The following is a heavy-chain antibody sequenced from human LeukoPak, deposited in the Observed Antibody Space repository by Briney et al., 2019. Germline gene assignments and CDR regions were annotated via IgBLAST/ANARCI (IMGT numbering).Heavy chain of an antibody. CDR1: GFTFSSYG. CDR2: IRYDGSNK. J-gene: IGHJ3*02. CDR3: AKVSDCSSTSCYLYAFDI. D-gene: IGHD2-2*01. Sequence: PGGSLRLSCAASGFTFSSYGMHWVRQAPGKGLEWVAFIRYDGSNKYYADSVKGRFTISRDNSKNTLYLQMNSLRAEDTAVYYCAKVSDCSSTSCYLYAFDIWGQGTMVTVSS. V-gene: IGHV3-30*02.